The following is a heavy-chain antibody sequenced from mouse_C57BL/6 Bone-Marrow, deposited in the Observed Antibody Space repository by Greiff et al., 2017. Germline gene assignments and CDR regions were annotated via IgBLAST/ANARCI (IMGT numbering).Heavy chain of an antibody. J-gene: IGHJ3*01. CDR3: ARTGYYGSSCVLAWFAY. Sequence: QVQLQQSGAELVRPGASVKLSCKASGYTFTDYYINWVKQRPGQGLEWIARIYPGSGNTYYNEKFKGKATLTAEKSSSTAYMQLSSLTSEDSAVYCCARTGYYGSSCVLAWFAYWGQGTLVTVSA. D-gene: IGHD1-1*01. V-gene: IGHV1-76*01. CDR2: IYPGSGNT. CDR1: GYTFTDYY.